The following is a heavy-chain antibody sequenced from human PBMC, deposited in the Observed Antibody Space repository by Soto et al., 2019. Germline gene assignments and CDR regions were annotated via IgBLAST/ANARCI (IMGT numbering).Heavy chain of an antibody. D-gene: IGHD5-12*01. CDR2: ISSSSSYL. J-gene: IGHJ4*02. Sequence: EVQLVESGGGLVKPGGSLRLSCAASGFTFSSYSMNWVRQAPGKGLEWVSSISSSSSYLYYADSVKGRFTISRDNAKNSLYLQMNSLRAEDTAVYYCAREVSKYSGYDFDYWGQGTLVTVSS. V-gene: IGHV3-21*01. CDR3: AREVSKYSGYDFDY. CDR1: GFTFSSYS.